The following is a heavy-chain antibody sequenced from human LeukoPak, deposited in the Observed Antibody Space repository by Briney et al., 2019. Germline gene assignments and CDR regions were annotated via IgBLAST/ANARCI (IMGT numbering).Heavy chain of an antibody. CDR2: INPNSSGT. D-gene: IGHD4-17*01. CDR3: ATQRNDYGDYFDY. Sequence: ASVKVSCKASGYTFTGYYMHWVRQAPGQGLEWMGRINPNSSGTNYAQKFQGWVTMTRDTSISTAYMELSRLRSDDTAVYYCATQRNDYGDYFDYWGQGTLVTVSS. V-gene: IGHV1-2*04. CDR1: GYTFTGYY. J-gene: IGHJ4*02.